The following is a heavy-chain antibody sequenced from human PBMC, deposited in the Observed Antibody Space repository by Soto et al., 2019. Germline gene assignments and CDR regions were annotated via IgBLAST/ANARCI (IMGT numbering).Heavy chain of an antibody. CDR2: ISAHNGNT. J-gene: IGHJ4*02. D-gene: IGHD3-10*01. V-gene: IGHV1-18*01. Sequence: QVHLVQSGAEVKKPGASVKVSCKGSGYTFTSYGITWVRQAPGQGLEWMGWISAHNGNTDYAQRLQGRVTVTRDTSTSTAYMELRSLRSDATAVYYCARGRYGDLWGQGDLVTVSS. CDR1: GYTFTSYG. CDR3: ARGRYGDL.